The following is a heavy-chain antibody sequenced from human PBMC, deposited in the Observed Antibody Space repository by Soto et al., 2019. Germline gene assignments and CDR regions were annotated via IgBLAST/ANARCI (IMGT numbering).Heavy chain of an antibody. Sequence: SESLSLTCIVSCVSITSYYWSWIRQPAGKGLEWITRIYSSGRTTYNPSLKSRLIIPADTSNNQSSLKLGSLTAADTAVYYVARDVSPVVFDIWGQGTMVTVSS. CDR1: CVSITSYY. CDR3: ARDVSPVVFDI. D-gene: IGHD3-16*02. CDR2: IYSSGRT. J-gene: IGHJ3*02. V-gene: IGHV4-4*07.